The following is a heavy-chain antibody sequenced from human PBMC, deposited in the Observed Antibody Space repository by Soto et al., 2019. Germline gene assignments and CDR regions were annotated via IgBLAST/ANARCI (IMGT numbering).Heavy chain of an antibody. CDR1: GGTFSSYA. CDR2: IIPIFGTA. CDR3: ARDAPIPPRGDSSGYYYFDY. D-gene: IGHD3-22*01. Sequence: GASVKVSCKASGGTFSSYAISWVRQAPGQGLEWMGGIIPIFGTANYAQKFQGRVTITADESTSTAYMELSSLRSEDTAVYYCARDAPIPPRGDSSGYYYFDYWGQGTQVTVSS. J-gene: IGHJ4*02. V-gene: IGHV1-69*13.